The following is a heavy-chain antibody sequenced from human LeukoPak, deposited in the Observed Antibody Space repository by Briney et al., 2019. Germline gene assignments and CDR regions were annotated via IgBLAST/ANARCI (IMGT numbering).Heavy chain of an antibody. J-gene: IGHJ4*02. CDR2: IKSKTDGGTT. CDR3: AKVLRGYCSGGSCYGYDFDY. Sequence: GGSLRLSCAASGFTLSNAWMSWVRQAPGKGPEWVGRIKSKTDGGTTDYAAPVKGRFTISRDDSKNTLYPQMNSLRTEDTALYYCAKVLRGYCSGGSCYGYDFDYWGQGTLVTVSS. V-gene: IGHV3-15*05. D-gene: IGHD2-15*01. CDR1: GFTLSNAW.